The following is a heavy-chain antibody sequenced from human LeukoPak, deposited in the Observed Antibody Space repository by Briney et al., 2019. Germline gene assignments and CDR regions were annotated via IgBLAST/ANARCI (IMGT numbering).Heavy chain of an antibody. CDR2: IYPGDSDT. Sequence: GESLKISCKGSGYSFTSYWIGWVRQMPGKGLEGMGIIYPGDSDTRYSPSFQGQVTISADKSISTAYLQWSSLKASDTAMYYCARHNLVVVPAAQYYYYYMDVWGKGTTVTVSS. CDR1: GYSFTSYW. D-gene: IGHD2-2*01. CDR3: ARHNLVVVPAAQYYYYYMDV. J-gene: IGHJ6*03. V-gene: IGHV5-51*01.